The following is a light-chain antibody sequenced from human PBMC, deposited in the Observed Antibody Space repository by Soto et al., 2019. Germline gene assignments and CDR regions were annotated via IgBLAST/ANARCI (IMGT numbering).Light chain of an antibody. CDR1: SSNIGSNT. CDR3: AAWDDSLYGVV. V-gene: IGLV1-44*01. Sequence: QSVLTQPPSASGTPGQRVTISCSGSSSNIGSNTVNWYQQLPGTAPKLLIYSNDQRPSGVPDRFSGSKSGTSASLAISGLQSEDEAYYYCAAWDDSLYGVVFGGGTQLTVL. CDR2: SND. J-gene: IGLJ2*01.